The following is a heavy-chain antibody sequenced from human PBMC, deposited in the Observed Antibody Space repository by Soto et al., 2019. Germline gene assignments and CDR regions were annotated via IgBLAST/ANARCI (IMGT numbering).Heavy chain of an antibody. CDR2: IYPGDSDT. CDR1: GYSFTSYW. Sequence: GESLKISCKGSGYSFTSYWIGWVRQMPGKGLEWMGIIYPGDSDTRYSPSFQGHVTISADKSISTAYLQWSSLKASDTAMYYCEKTLAAAGTRFDPWGQGTLVTVSS. J-gene: IGHJ5*02. V-gene: IGHV5-51*01. D-gene: IGHD6-13*01. CDR3: EKTLAAAGTRFDP.